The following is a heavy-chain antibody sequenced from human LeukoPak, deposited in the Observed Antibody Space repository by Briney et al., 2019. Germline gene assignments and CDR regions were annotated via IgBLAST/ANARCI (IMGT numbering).Heavy chain of an antibody. V-gene: IGHV3-21*03. J-gene: IGHJ4*02. D-gene: IGHD3-10*01. CDR1: GFTFSSYN. CDR3: ARDCWDYGSGSYCGIDY. CDR2: ITSSSNYI. Sequence: KSGVSLRLSCAASGFTFSSYNMNWVRQAPGKGLEWVSSITSSSNYIYYADSVKGRFTPSRDNAKNSLYLQMNSLRAEDTTVYYCARDCWDYGSGSYCGIDYWGQGTLVTVSS.